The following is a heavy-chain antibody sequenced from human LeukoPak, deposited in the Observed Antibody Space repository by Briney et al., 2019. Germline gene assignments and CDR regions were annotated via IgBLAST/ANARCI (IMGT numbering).Heavy chain of an antibody. Sequence: SETLSLTCTVSGGSISSHYWSWIRQPPGKGLEWIGYIYYGGSTNYNPSLKSRVTISIDTSKNQFSLKLNSVSAADTAGYYCARDIAADYFDSWGQGTLVTVSS. J-gene: IGHJ4*02. CDR3: ARDIAADYFDS. CDR2: IYYGGST. D-gene: IGHD6-13*01. CDR1: GGSISSHY. V-gene: IGHV4-59*11.